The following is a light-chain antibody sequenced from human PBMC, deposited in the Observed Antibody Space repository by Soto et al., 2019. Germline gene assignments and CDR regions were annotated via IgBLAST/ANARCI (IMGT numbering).Light chain of an antibody. CDR1: QTIKKY. CDR2: GAS. CDR3: HQIFSAPFT. Sequence: IQMTQSSSSLSASVGDRVTVTCRASQTIKKYLNWYQCKPGKAPKLLIYGASNLQRGVPSRFSGSGSGTDFTLTISRLETEDFATYYCHQIFSAPFTFGQGTGLE. V-gene: IGKV1-39*01. J-gene: IGKJ2*01.